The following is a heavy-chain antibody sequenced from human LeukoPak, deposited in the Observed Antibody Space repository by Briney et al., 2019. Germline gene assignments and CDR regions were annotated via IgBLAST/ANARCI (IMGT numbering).Heavy chain of an antibody. V-gene: IGHV3-15*01. Sequence: GGSVRLSCAASGFTFSNAWVSWVRQAPGKGLEWVGRVKSRTDGGTTDYAAPVKGRFTISRDDSKDTLYLQMNSLNSEDTAVYYCTRDDGYFDYWGQGTLVTVPS. CDR3: TRDDGYFDY. CDR1: GFTFSNAW. J-gene: IGHJ4*02. CDR2: VKSRTDGGTT.